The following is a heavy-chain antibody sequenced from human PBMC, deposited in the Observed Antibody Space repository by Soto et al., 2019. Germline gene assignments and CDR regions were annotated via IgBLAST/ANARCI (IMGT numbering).Heavy chain of an antibody. Sequence: QVQLQGSGPGLVKPSETLSLTCTVSGGSITSYYWRWIRQSPGKGLEWIGYIHYSENIKYNPSLTSRVTISLDTSKNQFSLKLSSMTAADTAVYYCAAEGGSKTFWGQGILVTVSS. CDR2: IHYSENI. D-gene: IGHD3-16*01. J-gene: IGHJ4*02. CDR1: GGSITSYY. V-gene: IGHV4-59*01. CDR3: AAEGGSKTF.